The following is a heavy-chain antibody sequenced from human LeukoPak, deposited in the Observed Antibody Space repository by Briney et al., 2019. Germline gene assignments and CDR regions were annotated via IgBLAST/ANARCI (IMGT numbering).Heavy chain of an antibody. J-gene: IGHJ4*02. D-gene: IGHD3-3*01. CDR1: GYTFTGYY. Sequence: ASVTVSFTASGYTFTGYYMHWVRQAPGQGLEWMGWINPNSGGTNYAQKFQGWVTMTRDTSISTAYMELSRLRSDDTAVYYCARNPAGPYYDFWSGYSLEFDYWGQGTLVTVSS. V-gene: IGHV1-2*04. CDR2: INPNSGGT. CDR3: ARNPAGPYYDFWSGYSLEFDY.